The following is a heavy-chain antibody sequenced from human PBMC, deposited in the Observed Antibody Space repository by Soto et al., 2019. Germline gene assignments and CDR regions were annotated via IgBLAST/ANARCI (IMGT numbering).Heavy chain of an antibody. CDR2: ISGSGGST. J-gene: IGHJ3*02. CDR1: GFTLSSYA. CDR3: AKDLKPSYGDYVKDAFDI. V-gene: IGHV3-23*01. D-gene: IGHD4-17*01. Sequence: GGSLRLSCAASGFTLSSYAMSWVRQAPGKGLEWVSAISGSGGSTYYADSVKGRFTISRDNSKNTLYLQMNSLRAEDTAVYYCAKDLKPSYGDYVKDAFDIWGQGTMVTVSS.